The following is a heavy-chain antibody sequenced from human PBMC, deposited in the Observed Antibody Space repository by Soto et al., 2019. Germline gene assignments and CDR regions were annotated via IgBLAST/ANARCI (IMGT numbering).Heavy chain of an antibody. J-gene: IGHJ4*02. Sequence: QVQVVQSGAEVKQPGSSVKVSCKVSGGTFSTYSISWVRQAPGQGLEWVGGIIPIFGAAKHAQKFQGRVTITADDSTSNVYMDLSGLRSEDTAVYFCARDGDRVTARHWGQGTLVTVSS. CDR1: GGTFSTYS. D-gene: IGHD7-27*01. CDR2: IIPIFGAA. V-gene: IGHV1-69*01. CDR3: ARDGDRVTARH.